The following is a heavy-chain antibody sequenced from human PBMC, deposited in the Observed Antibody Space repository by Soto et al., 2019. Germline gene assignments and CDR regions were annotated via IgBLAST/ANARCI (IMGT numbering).Heavy chain of an antibody. CDR1: GGTFSTYT. D-gene: IGHD2-15*01. CDR3: AIYGGNGDDAYDI. J-gene: IGHJ3*02. CDR2: IIPMPGIA. Sequence: QVQLVQSGAEVKEPGSSVKVSCKASGGTFSTYTIIWVRQAPGQGLEWMGRIIPMPGIAKYEQKFQGRVTIIADKSTSTADMELSSMRSEDTAVYYCAIYGGNGDDAYDIWGQGTMVTVSS. V-gene: IGHV1-69*02.